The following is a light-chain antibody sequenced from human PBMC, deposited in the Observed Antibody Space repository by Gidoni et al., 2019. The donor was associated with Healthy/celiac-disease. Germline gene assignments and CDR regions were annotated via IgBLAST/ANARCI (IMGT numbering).Light chain of an antibody. Sequence: EIVLTQSPATLSLSPGERATLSCRASQSVSSYLAWYQQKPGQAPRLLIYDASNRATGIPARFSGSGSGTDFTLTLSSLEPEDFAFYYCQQRSNWPPITFGQGTRLEIK. V-gene: IGKV3-11*01. CDR3: QQRSNWPPIT. J-gene: IGKJ5*01. CDR2: DAS. CDR1: QSVSSY.